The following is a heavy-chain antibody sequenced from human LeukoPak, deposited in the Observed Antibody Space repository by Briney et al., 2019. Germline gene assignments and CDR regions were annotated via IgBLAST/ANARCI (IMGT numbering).Heavy chain of an antibody. J-gene: IGHJ4*02. CDR3: ARDERLLSFLK. CDR2: ISGSGGST. Sequence: PGGSLRLSCAASEFTFSRYAMSWVRQAPGKGLEWVSAISGSGGSTYYADSVKGRFTISRDNSKNTLYLQMNSLRAEDTAIYYCARDERLLSFLKWGQGTLVTVSS. V-gene: IGHV3-23*01. D-gene: IGHD3-3*01. CDR1: EFTFSRYA.